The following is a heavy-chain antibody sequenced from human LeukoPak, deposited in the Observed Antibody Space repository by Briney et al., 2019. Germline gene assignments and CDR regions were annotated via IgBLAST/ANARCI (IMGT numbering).Heavy chain of an antibody. CDR1: GFAFSNFW. J-gene: IGHJ4*02. Sequence: GGSLRLSCAASGFAFSNFWMSWVRQAPGKGLEWLANIRGDGGLKFYVDSVKGRFTISRDNAKNSLYLQLGGLRVEDSAVYYCATSHDSAANDWGQGTLVTVSS. CDR2: IRGDGGLK. D-gene: IGHD3-22*01. V-gene: IGHV3-7*01. CDR3: ATSHDSAAND.